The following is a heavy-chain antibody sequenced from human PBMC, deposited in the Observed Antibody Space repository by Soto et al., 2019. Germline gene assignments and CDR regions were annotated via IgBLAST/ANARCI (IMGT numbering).Heavy chain of an antibody. D-gene: IGHD1-26*01. Sequence: GGSLRLSCAASGFTFSSYWMHWVRQAPGKGLVWVSRINSDGSSTSYADSVKGRFTISRDNAKNTLYLQMNSLRAEDTAVYYCARDRSGSFYYYYYYGMDVWGQGTTVTVS. V-gene: IGHV3-74*01. CDR3: ARDRSGSFYYYYYYGMDV. CDR1: GFTFSSYW. J-gene: IGHJ6*02. CDR2: INSDGSST.